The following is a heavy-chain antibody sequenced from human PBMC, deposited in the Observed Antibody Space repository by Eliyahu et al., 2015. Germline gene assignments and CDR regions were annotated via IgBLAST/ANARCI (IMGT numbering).Heavy chain of an antibody. D-gene: IGHD4-11*01. J-gene: IGHJ6*02. CDR1: GYTFTSYY. CDR2: INPSGGST. CDR3: ARVQFHYYYGMDV. V-gene: IGHV1-46*03. Sequence: QVQLVQSGAEVKKPGASVKVSCKASGYTFTSYYMHWVRQAPGQGLEWVGIINPSGGSTSYAQKFQGRVTMTRDTPTSTVYMELSSLRSEDTAVYYCARVQFHYYYGMDVWGQGTTVTVSS.